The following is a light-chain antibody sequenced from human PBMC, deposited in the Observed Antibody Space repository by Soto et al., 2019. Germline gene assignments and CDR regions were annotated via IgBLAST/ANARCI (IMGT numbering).Light chain of an antibody. V-gene: IGKV3-20*01. Sequence: EIVLTQSPSNLCLESGATVTLACSTSQSVSSSYLAWYQQTPGQAPRLLVYDTSYRATGVPDRFSGSGSGTDFTLTISRLEPEDSAVYYCQQYDSSPWTFGQGIEVDI. CDR3: QQYDSSPWT. CDR1: QSVSSSY. J-gene: IGKJ1*01. CDR2: DTS.